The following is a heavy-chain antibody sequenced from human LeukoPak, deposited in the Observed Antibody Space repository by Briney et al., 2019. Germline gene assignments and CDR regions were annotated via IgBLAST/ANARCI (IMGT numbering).Heavy chain of an antibody. CDR2: INTNTGNP. CDR3: ARIYDFNDY. D-gene: IGHD3-3*01. CDR1: GYTFTGYA. Sequence: VSLKVSCKASGYTFTGYAMNWVRQAPGQGLEWMGWINTNTGNPTYAQGFTGRFVFSLDTSVSTAYLQISSLKAEDTAVYYCARIYDFNDYWGQGTLVTVSS. J-gene: IGHJ4*02. V-gene: IGHV7-4-1*02.